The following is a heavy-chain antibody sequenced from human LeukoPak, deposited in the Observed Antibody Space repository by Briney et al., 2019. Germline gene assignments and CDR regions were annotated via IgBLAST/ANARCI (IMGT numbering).Heavy chain of an antibody. J-gene: IGHJ5*02. D-gene: IGHD3-22*01. CDR2: VYYSGIT. CDR3: ARVLLSSGSST. CDR1: SSLD. V-gene: IGHV4-59*01. Sequence: SSLDYNGSRNIKEKRLEWIGYVYYSGITNFNPSLKSRVTMSVDTPRNQFSLKVSSVTAADTAVYYCARVLLSSGSSTWGQGPLVTVSS.